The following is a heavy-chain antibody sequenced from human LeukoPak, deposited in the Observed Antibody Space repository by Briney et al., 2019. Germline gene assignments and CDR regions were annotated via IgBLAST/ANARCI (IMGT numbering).Heavy chain of an antibody. J-gene: IGHJ5*02. CDR3: ARKSFWSGYNWFDP. D-gene: IGHD3-3*01. V-gene: IGHV3-30-3*01. Sequence: GGSLRLSCAASGFTFSSYAMHWVRQAPGKGLEWVAVISYDGSNKYYADSVKGRFTISRDNSKNTLYLQMNSLRAEDTAEYYCARKSFWSGYNWFDPWGQGTLVTVSS. CDR2: ISYDGSNK. CDR1: GFTFSSYA.